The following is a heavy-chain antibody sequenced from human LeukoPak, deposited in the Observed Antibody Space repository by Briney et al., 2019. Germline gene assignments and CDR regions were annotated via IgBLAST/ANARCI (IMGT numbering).Heavy chain of an antibody. CDR2: ISGSDYST. Sequence: GGSLRLSCAASGFTFSSYAMSWVRQAPGKGLEWVSTISGSDYSTYYADSVKGRFTISRDNSKNTLYLQMNSLRAEDTAVYYCARDPYSGSYGNYYYYFMDVWGKGTTVTISS. CDR3: ARDPYSGSYGNYYYYFMDV. V-gene: IGHV3-23*01. CDR1: GFTFSSYA. J-gene: IGHJ6*03. D-gene: IGHD1-26*01.